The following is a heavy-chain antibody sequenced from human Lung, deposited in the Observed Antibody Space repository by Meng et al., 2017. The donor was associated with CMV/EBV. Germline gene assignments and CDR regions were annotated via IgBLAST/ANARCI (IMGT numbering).Heavy chain of an antibody. CDR3: ARARSPTHFDY. CDR2: IGTVGDT. J-gene: IGHJ4*02. Sequence: GSXQIPGAASGFICSTYDFHWVRQPTGKGLEWVSYIGTVGDTYAIGSVKGRFSISREDANNSVYLQMNGLRDGGASLYYCARARSPTHFDYWGQGALVTVSS. V-gene: IGHV3-13*01. CDR1: GFICSTYD.